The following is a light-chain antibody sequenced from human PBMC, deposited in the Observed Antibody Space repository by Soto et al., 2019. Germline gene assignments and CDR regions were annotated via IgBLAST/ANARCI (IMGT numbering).Light chain of an antibody. CDR1: SSDVGAYNY. CDR2: EVS. J-gene: IGLJ1*01. CDR3: SSYTSSSTSV. V-gene: IGLV2-14*01. Sequence: QSVLTQPACVSGSPGQSITVSCTGTSSDVGAYNYVSWYQQHPGKAPKLMIYEVSNRPSGVSNRFSGSKSGNTASLTISGLQAEDEADYYCSSYTSSSTSVFGAGTKVTVL.